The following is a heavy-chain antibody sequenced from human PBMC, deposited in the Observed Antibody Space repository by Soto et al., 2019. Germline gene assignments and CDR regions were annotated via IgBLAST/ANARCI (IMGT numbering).Heavy chain of an antibody. Sequence: GGSLRLSCAASGFTFSSYAMSWVRQAPGKGLEWVSAISGSGGSTYYADSVKGRFTISRDNSKNTLYLQMNSLRAEDTAVYYCAKDPDIVVVPAAILNDYWGQGTLVTVSS. V-gene: IGHV3-23*01. J-gene: IGHJ4*02. CDR1: GFTFSSYA. CDR2: ISGSGGST. D-gene: IGHD2-2*01. CDR3: AKDPDIVVVPAAILNDY.